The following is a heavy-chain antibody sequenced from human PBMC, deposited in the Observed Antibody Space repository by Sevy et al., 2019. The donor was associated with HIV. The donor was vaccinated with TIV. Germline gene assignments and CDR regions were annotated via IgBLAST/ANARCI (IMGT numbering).Heavy chain of an antibody. Sequence: ASVKVSCKASGYTFTDYYIHWVRQAPGQGVEWMGWINPNSGGTNYAQKFQGRVTMTRDTSISTAYMELSRLRSDDTAVYYCARDALVRGGYLDYWGQGALVTVSS. CDR1: GYTFTDYY. CDR3: ARDALVRGGYLDY. CDR2: INPNSGGT. J-gene: IGHJ4*02. D-gene: IGHD3-10*01. V-gene: IGHV1-2*02.